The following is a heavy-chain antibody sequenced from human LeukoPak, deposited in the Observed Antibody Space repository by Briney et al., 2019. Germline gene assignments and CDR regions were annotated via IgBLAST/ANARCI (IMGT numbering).Heavy chain of an antibody. CDR3: ARDYAEGSGWFDFGY. J-gene: IGHJ4*02. CDR2: VSYDGSSE. D-gene: IGHD6-19*01. CDR1: GFTFSSYS. Sequence: GGSLRLSCAASGFTFSSYSIHWVRQAPGKGLEWVAVVSYDGSSENYADSVKGRFTISRDNSKNTLYPQMNSLRAEDTAVYYCARDYAEGSGWFDFGYWGQGTLVTVSS. V-gene: IGHV3-30-3*01.